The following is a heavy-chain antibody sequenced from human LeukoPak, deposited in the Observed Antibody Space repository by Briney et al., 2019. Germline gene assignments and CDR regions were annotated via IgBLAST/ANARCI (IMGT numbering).Heavy chain of an antibody. CDR3: VTGNYYDSRGYYTFGH. J-gene: IGHJ4*02. CDR2: INGDGSTT. V-gene: IGHV3-74*01. CDR1: GFTFSNYW. Sequence: GGSLRLSCAASGFTFSNYWMHWVRQAPGKGLVWVSRINGDGSTTSYADSVKGGFTISRDNAKNTLYLQMNSLRAEDTAVYYCVTGNYYDSRGYYTFGHWGQGTLVTVSS. D-gene: IGHD3-22*01.